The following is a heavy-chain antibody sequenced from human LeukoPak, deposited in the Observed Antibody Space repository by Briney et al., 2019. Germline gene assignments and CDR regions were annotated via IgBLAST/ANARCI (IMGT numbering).Heavy chain of an antibody. V-gene: IGHV1-2*02. J-gene: IGHJ4*02. Sequence: EASVKVSCKASGYTFTGYYMHWVRRAPGQGLEWMGWINPNSGGTNYAQKFQGRVTMTRDTSISTAYMELSRLRSDDTAVYYCARDYEVAGAFDYWGQGTLVTVSS. CDR3: ARDYEVAGAFDY. D-gene: IGHD6-19*01. CDR1: GYTFTGYY. CDR2: INPNSGGT.